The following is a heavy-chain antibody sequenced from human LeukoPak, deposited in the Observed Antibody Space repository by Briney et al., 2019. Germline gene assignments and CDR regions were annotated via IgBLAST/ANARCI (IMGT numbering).Heavy chain of an antibody. J-gene: IGHJ4*02. CDR1: GFTFSNAW. CDR2: IKTKTDRVTT. V-gene: IGHV3-15*01. D-gene: IGHD6-13*01. Sequence: NPGGSLRLSCAASGFTFSNAWMSWVRQAPGKGLEWVGRIKTKTDRVTTDYAAPVKGRFTISRDNSKNTLYLQMNSLRAEDTAVYYCARSDGIAAAGPFDYWGQGTLVTVS. CDR3: ARSDGIAAAGPFDY.